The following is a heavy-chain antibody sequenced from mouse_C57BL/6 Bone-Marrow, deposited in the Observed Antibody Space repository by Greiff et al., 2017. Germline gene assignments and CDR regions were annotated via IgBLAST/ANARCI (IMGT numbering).Heavy chain of an antibody. Sequence: EVMLVASGGGLVQPGGSMKLSCVASGFTFSNYWMNWVRQSPETGLEWVAQIRLKSDNYATHYAESVKGRFTISRDDSKSSVYLQMNNVSAEDTGIYYCTNKGDYWGQGTTLTVSS. V-gene: IGHV6-3*01. J-gene: IGHJ2*01. CDR1: GFTFSNYW. CDR2: IRLKSDNYAT. CDR3: TNKGDY.